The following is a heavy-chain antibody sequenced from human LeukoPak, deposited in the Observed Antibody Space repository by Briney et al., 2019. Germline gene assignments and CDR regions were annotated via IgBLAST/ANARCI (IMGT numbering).Heavy chain of an antibody. V-gene: IGHV3-30*04. CDR2: ISYDGSNK. CDR3: TRRVVDFDY. D-gene: IGHD3-22*01. J-gene: IGHJ4*02. CDR1: GFTFSSYA. Sequence: GRSLRLSCAASGFTFSSYAMHWVRQAPGKGLEWVAVISYDGSNKYYADSVKGRFTISRDNSKNTLYLQMNSLKTEDTAVYYCTRRVVDFDYWGQGTLVTVSS.